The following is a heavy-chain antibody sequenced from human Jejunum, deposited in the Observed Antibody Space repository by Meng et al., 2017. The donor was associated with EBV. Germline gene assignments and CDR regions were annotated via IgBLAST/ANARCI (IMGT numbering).Heavy chain of an antibody. J-gene: IGHJ4*02. CDR3: ARDRGTAREFDI. CDR2: VFNRGSS. Sequence: QVHAQESGTGRVEPSDTLSLTCTVSGASISDYNCSWIRQSPGKGLEWIGFVFNRGSSNYNPSLRSRVAMSLDTSRNKFSLKLNSVTAADTAVYYCARDRGTAREFDIWGQGTLVTVSS. V-gene: IGHV4-59*01. CDR1: GASISDYN. D-gene: IGHD3-10*01.